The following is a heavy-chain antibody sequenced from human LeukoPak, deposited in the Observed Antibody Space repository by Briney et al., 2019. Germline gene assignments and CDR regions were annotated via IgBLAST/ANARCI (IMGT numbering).Heavy chain of an antibody. CDR3: ARARGFFDY. CDR2: IKKDGSEK. Sequence: GGSLRLSCVASGLDFSTSWMSWVRQSPGKGLEWVASIKKDGSEKYYRDSVRGRFTISRDNAKNSVFLEINSLTVDDTAVYYCARARGFFDYWGHGALVTVSS. V-gene: IGHV3-7*01. D-gene: IGHD5-12*01. J-gene: IGHJ4*01. CDR1: GLDFSTSW.